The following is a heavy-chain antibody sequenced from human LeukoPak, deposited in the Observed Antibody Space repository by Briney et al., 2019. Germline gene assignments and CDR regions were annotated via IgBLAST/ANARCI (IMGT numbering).Heavy chain of an antibody. D-gene: IGHD1-1*01. J-gene: IGHJ4*02. Sequence: PSETLSLTCTVTGYTINNYLWTWIRQPAGKGLDWIGRIYSSGTTNYNPSLKSRLIMPVDTSKNQFSLNLSSVTAADTAVYYCARDANARAWDYWGQGILVTVSS. CDR2: IYSSGTT. V-gene: IGHV4-4*07. CDR3: ARDANARAWDY. CDR1: GYTINNYL.